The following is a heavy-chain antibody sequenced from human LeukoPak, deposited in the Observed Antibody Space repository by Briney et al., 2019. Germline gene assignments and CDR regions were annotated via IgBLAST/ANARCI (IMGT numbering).Heavy chain of an antibody. CDR2: ISSSSSYI. D-gene: IGHD3-22*01. J-gene: IGHJ3*02. V-gene: IGHV3-21*01. Sequence: GGSLRLSCAASGFTFSSYSMNWVRQAPGKGLEWVSSISSSSSYIYYADSVKGRFTISRDNAKNSLYLQMNSLRAEDTAVYYCARVRLHYYDSSGYYSGAFDIWGQGTMVTVSS. CDR1: GFTFSSYS. CDR3: ARVRLHYYDSSGYYSGAFDI.